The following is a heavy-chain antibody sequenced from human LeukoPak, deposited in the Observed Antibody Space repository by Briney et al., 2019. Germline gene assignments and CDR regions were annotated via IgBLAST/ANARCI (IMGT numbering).Heavy chain of an antibody. Sequence: TGGSLRLSWAASGFTFSSYAMSWVRQAPGKGLEWVSAISGSGGSTYYADSVKGRFTISRDNSKNTLYLQMNSLRAEDTAVYYCAKQRWYCSSTSCSPLDYWGQGTLVTVSS. D-gene: IGHD2-2*01. CDR3: AKQRWYCSSTSCSPLDY. CDR1: GFTFSSYA. CDR2: ISGSGGST. V-gene: IGHV3-23*01. J-gene: IGHJ4*02.